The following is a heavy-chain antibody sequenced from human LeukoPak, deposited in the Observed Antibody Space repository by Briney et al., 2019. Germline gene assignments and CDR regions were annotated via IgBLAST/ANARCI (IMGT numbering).Heavy chain of an antibody. D-gene: IGHD3-16*02. V-gene: IGHV1-8*01. Sequence: ASVKVSCKAPGYTFTSYDINWVRQATGQGLEWMGWMNPNSGNTGYAQKFQGRVTMTRNTSKSTAYMELSSLRSEDTAVYYCARVATYYDYVWGSYRYSGYWGQGTLVTVSS. J-gene: IGHJ4*02. CDR3: ARVATYYDYVWGSYRYSGY. CDR2: MNPNSGNT. CDR1: GYTFTSYD.